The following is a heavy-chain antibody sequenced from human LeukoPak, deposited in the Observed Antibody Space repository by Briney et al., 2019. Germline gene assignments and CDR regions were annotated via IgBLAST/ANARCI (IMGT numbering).Heavy chain of an antibody. V-gene: IGHV3-21*01. Sequence: GGSLRLSCAASGFTFSSYSMNWVRQAPGKGLEWVSSIGTSSNYIYYADSVKGRFTIPRDNAKKSLYLQMNSLRADDTAVYYCARGRYNSDYWGQGTLVTVSS. CDR2: IGTSSNYI. D-gene: IGHD1-14*01. CDR1: GFTFSSYS. CDR3: ARGRYNSDY. J-gene: IGHJ4*02.